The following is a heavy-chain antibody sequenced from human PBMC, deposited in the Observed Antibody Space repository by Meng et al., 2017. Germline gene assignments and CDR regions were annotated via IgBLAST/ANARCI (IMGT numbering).Heavy chain of an antibody. Sequence: RPESGPGLVRPSDTLPLTCTVSGGSVSSGSYYWSWIRQPPGKGLEWIGYIYYSGSTNYNPSLKSRVTISVDTSKNQFSLKLSSVTAADTAVYYCAREAIFGVAPGALDYWGQGTLVTVSS. CDR1: GGSVSSGSYY. CDR2: IYYSGST. J-gene: IGHJ4*02. D-gene: IGHD3-3*01. V-gene: IGHV4-61*01. CDR3: AREAIFGVAPGALDY.